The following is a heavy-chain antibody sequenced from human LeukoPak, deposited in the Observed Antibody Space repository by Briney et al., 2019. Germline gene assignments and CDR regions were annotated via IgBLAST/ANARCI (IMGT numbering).Heavy chain of an antibody. Sequence: GGSLRLSCAASGFTFSAYTMNWVRQAPGKGLEWVSAVSSNSAYIYYADSLRGRFTISGDNAKSLLYLQINSLRADDTAVYYCAREGGRRRASNFDWFDPWGQGTLVTVSS. CDR1: GFTFSAYT. CDR3: AREGGRRRASNFDWFDP. J-gene: IGHJ5*02. V-gene: IGHV3-21*06. CDR2: VSSNSAYI. D-gene: IGHD3-16*01.